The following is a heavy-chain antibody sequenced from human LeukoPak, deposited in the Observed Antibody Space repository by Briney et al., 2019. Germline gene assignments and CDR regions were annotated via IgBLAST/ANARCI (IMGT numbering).Heavy chain of an antibody. Sequence: SETLSLTCTVSGGSISSSSYYWGWIRQPPGKGLEWIGSIYYSGSTYYNPSLKSRVTISVDTSKNQFSLKLSPVTAADTAVYYCARLIVAGTAEYFQHWGQGTLVTVSS. CDR2: IYYSGST. D-gene: IGHD6-19*01. J-gene: IGHJ1*01. CDR1: GGSISSSSYY. V-gene: IGHV4-39*01. CDR3: ARLIVAGTAEYFQH.